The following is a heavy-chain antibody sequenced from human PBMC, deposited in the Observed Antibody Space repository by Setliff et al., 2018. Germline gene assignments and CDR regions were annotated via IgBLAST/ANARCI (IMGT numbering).Heavy chain of an antibody. Sequence: SETLSLTCAVYGGSFSTYHWGWIRQSPGKGLEWIGTIYHSGNTYYNPSLNSRPTISVDTSKNQFSLRLTSVTAADTAIYYCARVRNTQNGFFDYWSQGTLVTVSS. CDR2: IYHSGNT. D-gene: IGHD1-1*01. J-gene: IGHJ4*02. V-gene: IGHV4-34*01. CDR1: GGSFSTYH. CDR3: ARVRNTQNGFFDY.